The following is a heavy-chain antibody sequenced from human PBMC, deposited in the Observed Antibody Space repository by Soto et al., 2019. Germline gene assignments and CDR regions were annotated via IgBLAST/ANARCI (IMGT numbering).Heavy chain of an antibody. Sequence: QVQLVESGGGVVQPGRSLRLSYAASGFTFSSYAMHWVRQAPGKGLEWVAVISYDGSNKYYADSVKGRFTISRDNSKNTLYLQMNSLRAEDTAVYYCARENYSTTDYYYYYGMDVWGQGTTVTVSS. D-gene: IGHD4-4*01. J-gene: IGHJ6*02. V-gene: IGHV3-30-3*01. CDR1: GFTFSSYA. CDR2: ISYDGSNK. CDR3: ARENYSTTDYYYYYGMDV.